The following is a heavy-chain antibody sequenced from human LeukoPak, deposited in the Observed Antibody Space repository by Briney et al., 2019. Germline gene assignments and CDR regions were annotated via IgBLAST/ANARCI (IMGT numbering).Heavy chain of an antibody. CDR3: AKTTVGYSSGRYPGWPIDY. J-gene: IGHJ4*02. V-gene: IGHV3-23*01. Sequence: GGSLKLSCVASGFTFRSYAIYWVRQAPGKGLEWVSGISGSGGDTYFADSVKGRFTISRDNSKDTVFLQMDSLRAEDTAVYYCAKTTVGYSSGRYPGWPIDYWGQGTLVTVSS. D-gene: IGHD2-15*01. CDR1: GFTFRSYA. CDR2: ISGSGGDT.